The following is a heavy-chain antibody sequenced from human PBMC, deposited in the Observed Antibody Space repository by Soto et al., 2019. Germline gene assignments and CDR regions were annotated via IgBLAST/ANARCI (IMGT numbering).Heavy chain of an antibody. D-gene: IGHD2-15*01. Sequence: KTGGSLRLSCEASGFIFTTNSMSWVRQVPGKGLQWLSSISSSGTFKSYGDSVKGRFTISRDNAKNSLFLQMNNLSGEDTGLYYCARDPPHGGTSSWDADSWGPGTLVTVSS. CDR2: ISSSGTFK. CDR3: ARDPPHGGTSSWDADS. J-gene: IGHJ4*02. CDR1: GFIFTTNS. V-gene: IGHV3-21*01.